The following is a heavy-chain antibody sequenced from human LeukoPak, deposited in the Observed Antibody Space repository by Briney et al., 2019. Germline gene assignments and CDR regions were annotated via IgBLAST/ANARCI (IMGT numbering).Heavy chain of an antibody. Sequence: PGGSLRLSCAASGFAFDSYGMSWVRQAPGKGLEWVSGINWNGDDTTYADSVKGRFTISRDNSKNTLYLQMNSLRAEDTAVYYCAKAPTIVGAPSPFDYWGQGTLVTVSS. J-gene: IGHJ4*02. CDR2: INWNGDDT. V-gene: IGHV3-20*04. CDR1: GFAFDSYG. CDR3: AKAPTIVGAPSPFDY. D-gene: IGHD1-26*01.